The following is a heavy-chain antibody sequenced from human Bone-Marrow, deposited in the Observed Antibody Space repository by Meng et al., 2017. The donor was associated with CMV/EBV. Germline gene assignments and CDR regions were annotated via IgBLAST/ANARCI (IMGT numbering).Heavy chain of an antibody. J-gene: IGHJ4*02. CDR2: ISGSGGST. D-gene: IGHD3-3*01. Sequence: FSRYAMSWVRQAPGEGLEWVSAISGSGGSTFYADSVKGRFTISRDNSKHTLYLQMNSLRAEDTAVYYCAKTSGIRFLEWLPTPYFDYWGQGTLVTVSS. V-gene: IGHV3-23*01. CDR3: AKTSGIRFLEWLPTPYFDY. CDR1: FSRYA.